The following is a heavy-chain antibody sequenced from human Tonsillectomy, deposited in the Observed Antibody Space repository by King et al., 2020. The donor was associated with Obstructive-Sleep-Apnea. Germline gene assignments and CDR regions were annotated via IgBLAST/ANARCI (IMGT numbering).Heavy chain of an antibody. J-gene: IGHJ6*02. V-gene: IGHV3-23*04. Sequence: DVQLVESGGGLVQPGGSLRVSCAASGFTFSSYAMNWVRQAPGKGLEWVSAISGSGGSTYYADSVKGRFTISRDNSKNTLYLQMNSLRADDTALYYCAKDIGTGYHYYGMDVWGQGTTVTVSS. CDR3: AKDIGTGYHYYGMDV. CDR1: GFTFSSYA. CDR2: ISGSGGST. D-gene: IGHD3/OR15-3a*01.